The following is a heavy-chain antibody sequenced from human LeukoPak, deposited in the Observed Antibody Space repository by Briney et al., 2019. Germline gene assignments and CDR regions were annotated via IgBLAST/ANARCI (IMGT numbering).Heavy chain of an antibody. J-gene: IGHJ3*02. D-gene: IGHD3-10*01. CDR1: GGSISSGGYY. V-gene: IGHV4-31*03. Sequence: SQTLSLTCTVSGGSISSGGYYWSGIRQHPGKGLESIGYIYYSGSTYYNPSLKSRVTISVDTSKNQFSLKLSSVTAADTAVYYCARDATMDAFDIWGQGTMVTVSS. CDR3: ARDATMDAFDI. CDR2: IYYSGST.